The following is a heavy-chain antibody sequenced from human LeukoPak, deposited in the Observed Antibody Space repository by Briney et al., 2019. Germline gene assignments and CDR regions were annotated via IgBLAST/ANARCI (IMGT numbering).Heavy chain of an antibody. CDR2: IIPIFGTA. D-gene: IGHD3-10*01. V-gene: IGHV1-69*13. CDR3: ARDLLWFGELIIDY. Sequence: WASVKVSCKASGGTFSSYAISWVRQAPGQGLEWMGGIIPIFGTANYAQKFQGRVTITADESTSTAYMELSSLRSEDTAVYYCARDLLWFGELIIDYWGQGTLVTVSS. J-gene: IGHJ4*02. CDR1: GGTFSSYA.